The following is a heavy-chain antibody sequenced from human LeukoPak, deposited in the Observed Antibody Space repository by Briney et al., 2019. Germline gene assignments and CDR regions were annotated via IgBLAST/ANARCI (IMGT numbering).Heavy chain of an antibody. D-gene: IGHD3-9*01. CDR3: ARGLDILTGYFDY. Sequence: PGGSLRLSCAASGFTFSSYGMHWVRQAPGKGLEWVAVIWYDGSTKYYAVSVKGRFTISRDNSKNTLYLQMNSLRAEDTAVYYCARGLDILTGYFDYWGQGTLVTVSS. J-gene: IGHJ4*02. V-gene: IGHV3-33*01. CDR2: IWYDGSTK. CDR1: GFTFSSYG.